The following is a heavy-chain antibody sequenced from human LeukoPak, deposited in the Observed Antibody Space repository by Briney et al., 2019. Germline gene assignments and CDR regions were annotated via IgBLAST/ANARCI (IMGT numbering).Heavy chain of an antibody. J-gene: IGHJ4*02. D-gene: IGHD6-13*01. CDR2: IYYSGST. CDR3: ARVVKQQLVPPYFDY. V-gene: IGHV4-59*01. CDR1: GGSISSYY. Sequence: SETLSLTCTVSGGSISSYYWSWIRQPPGKGLEWIGYIYYSGSTYYNPSLKSRVTISVDTSKNQFSLKLSSVTAADTAVYYCARVVKQQLVPPYFDYWGQGTLVTVSS.